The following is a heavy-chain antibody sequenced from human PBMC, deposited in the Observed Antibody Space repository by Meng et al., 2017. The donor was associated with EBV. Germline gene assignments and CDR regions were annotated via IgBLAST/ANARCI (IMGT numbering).Heavy chain of an antibody. J-gene: IGHJ5*02. V-gene: IGHV1-8*01. Sequence: QGQVVQSGAEVKKPGASVKVSCKASGYTFTSYDINWVRQATGQGLEWMGWMNPNSGNTGYAQKFQGRVTMTRNTSISTAYMELSSLRSEDTAVYYCARGPYYYDSSGYYYGEFDPWGQGTLVTVSS. D-gene: IGHD3-22*01. CDR2: MNPNSGNT. CDR3: ARGPYYYDSSGYYYGEFDP. CDR1: GYTFTSYD.